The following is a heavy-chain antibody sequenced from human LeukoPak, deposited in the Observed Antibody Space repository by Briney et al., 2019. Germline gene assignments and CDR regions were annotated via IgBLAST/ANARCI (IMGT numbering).Heavy chain of an antibody. CDR2: INPDSGGT. Sequence: ASVKVSCRASGYTFTGYYVHWVRQAPGQGLEWMGWINPDSGGTSSAHKFQGRVTMTWDTSISTAYMELSSLRSDDTAFYYCARGSSKVTLSKHPSDYWGQGTLVTVSS. J-gene: IGHJ4*02. D-gene: IGHD4-17*01. V-gene: IGHV1-2*02. CDR3: ARGSSKVTLSKHPSDY. CDR1: GYTFTGYY.